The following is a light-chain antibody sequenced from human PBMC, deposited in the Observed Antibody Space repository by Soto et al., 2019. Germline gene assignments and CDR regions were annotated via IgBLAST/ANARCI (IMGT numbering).Light chain of an antibody. CDR2: GGS. CDR3: QQYGTSPPHT. Sequence: ETVLTQSPGTLSLSPGERATLSCRASQSVSSNYLAWYQQKPCQAPRILIYGGSSRATGIPDRFSGSGSGTDFTLTKIRVDHEDFAVYHCQQYGTSPPHTFGQGTKREIK. V-gene: IGKV3-20*01. J-gene: IGKJ2*01. CDR1: QSVSSNY.